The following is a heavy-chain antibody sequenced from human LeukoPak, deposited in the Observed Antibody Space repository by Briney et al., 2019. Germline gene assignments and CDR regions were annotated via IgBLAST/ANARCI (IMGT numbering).Heavy chain of an antibody. V-gene: IGHV3-74*01. J-gene: IGHJ4*02. CDR2: IKVGGTTT. CDR3: TTIRPGY. D-gene: IGHD5-12*01. CDR1: GFTFSSYW. Sequence: GGSLRLSCAASGFTFSSYWIHWVRHVPGKGLVWVARIKVGGTTTDYADSVKGRFTLSRDDAKNTLYLQMNSLRAEDTAVYYCTTIRPGYWGQGTLVTVSP.